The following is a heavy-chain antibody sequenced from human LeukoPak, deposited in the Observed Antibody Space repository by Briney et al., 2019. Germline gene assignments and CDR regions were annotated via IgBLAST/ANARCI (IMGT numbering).Heavy chain of an antibody. CDR3: ARGGGRPYCSGGSCYSWFDP. CDR1: GFTFSSYE. Sequence: GGSLRLSCAASGFTFSSYEMNWVRQAPGKGLEWVSYISSSGSTIYYADSVKGRFTISRDNAKSSLYLQMNSLRAEDTAVYYCARGGGRPYCSGGSCYSWFDPWGQGTLVTVSS. CDR2: ISSSGSTI. D-gene: IGHD2-15*01. J-gene: IGHJ5*02. V-gene: IGHV3-48*03.